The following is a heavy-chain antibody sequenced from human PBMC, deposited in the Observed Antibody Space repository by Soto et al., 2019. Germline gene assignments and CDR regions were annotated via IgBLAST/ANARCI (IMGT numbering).Heavy chain of an antibody. CDR1: GGSISSGGYS. V-gene: IGHV4-30-2*01. CDR3: ARVPDV. J-gene: IGHJ6*02. CDR2: IYHSGST. Sequence: QLQLQESGSGLVKPSQTLSLTYAVSGGSISSGGYSWSWLRQPPGKGLEWIGYIYHSGSTYYNPSLKSRVTISVDRSKNQFSLKLRCVTAADTAVYDLARVPDVWGQGTTVTVPS.